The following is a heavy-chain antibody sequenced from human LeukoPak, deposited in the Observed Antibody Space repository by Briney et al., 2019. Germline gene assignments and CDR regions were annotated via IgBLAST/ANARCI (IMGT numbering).Heavy chain of an antibody. Sequence: SQTLSLTCAISGDSVSSNSAAWNWIRQSPSRGLEWLGRTYYRSKWYNDYAVSVKSRITINPDTSKNQFSLQLNSVTPEDTAVYYCAREMVHGYESYYYYMDVWGKGTTVTISS. CDR1: GDSVSSNSAA. J-gene: IGHJ6*03. D-gene: IGHD5-12*01. CDR3: AREMVHGYESYYYYMDV. V-gene: IGHV6-1*01. CDR2: TYYRSKWYN.